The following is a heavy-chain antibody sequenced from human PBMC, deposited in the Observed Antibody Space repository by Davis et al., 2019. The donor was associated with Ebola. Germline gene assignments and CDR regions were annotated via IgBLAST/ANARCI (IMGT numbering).Heavy chain of an antibody. CDR2: INHSGIT. CDR3: ARGVGSYYYMDV. CDR1: GGSISSGDYS. D-gene: IGHD3-16*01. V-gene: IGHV4-30-2*01. J-gene: IGHJ6*03. Sequence: MPSETLSLTCAVSGGSISSGDYSWSWIRQPPGKDLEWIGYINHSGITNYNPSLKSRVTISVDTSKNQFSLKLSSVTAADTAVYYCARGVGSYYYMDVWGKGTTVTVSS.